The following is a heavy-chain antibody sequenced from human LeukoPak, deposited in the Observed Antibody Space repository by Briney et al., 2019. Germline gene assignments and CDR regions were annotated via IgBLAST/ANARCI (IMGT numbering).Heavy chain of an antibody. CDR1: GGSISTSSFY. CDR3: ASHPRGYSGYDWNDY. V-gene: IGHV4-39*07. Sequence: SETLSLTCTVSGGSISTSSFYWGWIRQSPGRGLEWIGSIYHTGNSYYNPSLRSRVTISVDTSKNQFSLKLSSVTAADTAVYYCASHPRGYSGYDWNDYWGQGTLVTVSS. CDR2: IYHTGNS. J-gene: IGHJ4*02. D-gene: IGHD5-12*01.